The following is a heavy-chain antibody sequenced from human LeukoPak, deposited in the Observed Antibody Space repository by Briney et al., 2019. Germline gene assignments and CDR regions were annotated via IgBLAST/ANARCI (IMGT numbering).Heavy chain of an antibody. Sequence: SETLSLTCTVSGYSISSGYYWGWIRQPPGKGLEWIGSIYHSGSTYYNPSLKSRVTISVDTSKNQFSLKLSSVTAADTAVYYCARESAVAGTSFDYWGQGTLVTVSS. CDR3: ARESAVAGTSFDY. CDR1: GYSISSGYY. V-gene: IGHV4-38-2*02. CDR2: IYHSGST. J-gene: IGHJ4*02. D-gene: IGHD6-19*01.